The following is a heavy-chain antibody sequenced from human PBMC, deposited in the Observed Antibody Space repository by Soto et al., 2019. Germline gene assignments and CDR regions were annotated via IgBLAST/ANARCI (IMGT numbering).Heavy chain of an antibody. CDR3: ARLQAAAGDNDLTFDY. CDR1: GYKFSTYW. J-gene: IGHJ4*02. Sequence: GESLKISCKGSGYKFSTYWIAWVRQMPGKGLEFMGVVYPSTSQATYSPSFQGQVTISADKSINTAYLEWGGLKASDTAMYYCARLQAAAGDNDLTFDYWGQGTLVTVSS. V-gene: IGHV5-51*01. D-gene: IGHD6-13*01. CDR2: VYPSTSQA.